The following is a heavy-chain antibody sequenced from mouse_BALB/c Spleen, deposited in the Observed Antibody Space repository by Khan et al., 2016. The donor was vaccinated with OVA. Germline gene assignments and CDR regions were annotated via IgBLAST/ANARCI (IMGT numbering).Heavy chain of an antibody. J-gene: IGHJ4*01. V-gene: IGHV9-3-1*01. D-gene: IGHD2-10*01. Sequence: VQLQESGPELKKPGETVKISCKASGYTFTNYGINWVRQSPGKALKWMGWINTYTGEPTYADDFKGRFAFSLDTSASTAYLQINNLKNEDTATYFCARPPYFSYTLDHWGQGTSVTVSS. CDR3: ARPPYFSYTLDH. CDR2: INTYTGEP. CDR1: GYTFTNYG.